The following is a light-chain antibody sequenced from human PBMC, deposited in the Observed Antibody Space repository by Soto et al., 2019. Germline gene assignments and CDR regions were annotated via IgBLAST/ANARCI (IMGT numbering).Light chain of an antibody. V-gene: IGKV1-5*03. Sequence: DIRMTQFLSTLSASVGDRVTITSRASQRVDKWLAWFQQKPGKAPKVLIYEVSRLESGVPSRFTGSGSGTEFTLTISSLQPDDFATYYCQQYIHYSRTFGQGTKVEVK. J-gene: IGKJ1*01. CDR1: QRVDKW. CDR2: EVS. CDR3: QQYIHYSRT.